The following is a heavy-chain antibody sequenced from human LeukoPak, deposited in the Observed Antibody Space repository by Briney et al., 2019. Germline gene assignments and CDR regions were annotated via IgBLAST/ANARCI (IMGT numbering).Heavy chain of an antibody. CDR1: GGSISSYY. J-gene: IGHJ3*01. CDR2: IFYTGST. CDR3: ARSSHYYYEGVIYGVALDV. Sequence: SETLSLTCTVSGGSISSYYWSWIRQPPGNGLEWAGNIFYTGSTKYNPSLKSRVTISVDTSKNQSSLNLSSVTAADTAMYYCARSSHYYYEGVIYGVALDVWGKGTMVTVSS. V-gene: IGHV4-59*01. D-gene: IGHD3-22*01.